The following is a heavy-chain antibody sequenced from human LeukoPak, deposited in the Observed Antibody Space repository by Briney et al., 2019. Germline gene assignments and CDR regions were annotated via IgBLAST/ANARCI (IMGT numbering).Heavy chain of an antibody. J-gene: IGHJ3*02. CDR1: GYSISSGYY. D-gene: IGHD1-26*01. Sequence: SETLSLTCTVSGYSISSGYYWGWIRQPPGKGLEWIGSIYHSGSTYYNPSLKSRVTISVDTSKNQFSLKLSSVTAADTAVYYCASGRGDSGSYYTDDAFDIWGQGTMVTVSS. CDR2: IYHSGST. CDR3: ASGRGDSGSYYTDDAFDI. V-gene: IGHV4-38-2*02.